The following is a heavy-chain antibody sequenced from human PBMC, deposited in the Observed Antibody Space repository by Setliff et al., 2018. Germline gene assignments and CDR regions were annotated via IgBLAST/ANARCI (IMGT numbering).Heavy chain of an antibody. CDR1: GYTFTGYY. J-gene: IGHJ6*03. D-gene: IGHD3-3*01. CDR2: INPNSGGT. V-gene: IGHV1-2*04. Sequence: ASVKVSCKASGYTFTGYYMHWVRQAPGQGLEWMGWINPNSGGTNYAQKFQGWVTMTRDTSISTAYMELSRLRSDDTAVYYCARSGGGYDFWSGYLVSHYYYYYYMDVWGKGTTVTVSS. CDR3: ARSGGGYDFWSGYLVSHYYYYYYMDV.